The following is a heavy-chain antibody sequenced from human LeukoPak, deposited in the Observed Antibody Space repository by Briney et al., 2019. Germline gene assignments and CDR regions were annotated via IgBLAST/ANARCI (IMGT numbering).Heavy chain of an antibody. J-gene: IGHJ6*03. Sequence: ASVKVSCKASGYSLTGFSLYWLRQAPGQGPQWMGWINPNSGDTNYAQKYEGRVSMTRDTSISTAYMELSGLSSDDTAVYYCARGVRRSAGKLHRSGNYYMDVWGKGTTVIVSS. D-gene: IGHD1-1*01. CDR3: ARGVRRSAGKLHRSGNYYMDV. CDR2: INPNSGDT. CDR1: GYSLTGFS. V-gene: IGHV1-2*02.